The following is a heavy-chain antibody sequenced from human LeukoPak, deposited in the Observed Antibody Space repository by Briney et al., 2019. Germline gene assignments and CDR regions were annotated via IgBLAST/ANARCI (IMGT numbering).Heavy chain of an antibody. J-gene: IGHJ5*02. Sequence: PSETLSLTCTVSGGSISSSSYYWGWIRQPPGKGLEWIRSIYYSGSTYYDPSLKSRVTISVDTSKNQFSLKLSSVTAADTAVYYCASTYYYVHNWFDPWGQGTLVTVSS. CDR1: GGSISSSSYY. D-gene: IGHD3-10*02. CDR2: IYYSGST. V-gene: IGHV4-39*01. CDR3: ASTYYYVHNWFDP.